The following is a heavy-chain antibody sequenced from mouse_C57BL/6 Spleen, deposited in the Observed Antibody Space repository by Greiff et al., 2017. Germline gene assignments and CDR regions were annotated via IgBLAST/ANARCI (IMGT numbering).Heavy chain of an antibody. CDR3: ARCDGYYSAMDY. CDR1: GYTFTSYW. Sequence: QVQLQQPGAELVKPGASVKLSCKASGYTFTSYWMQWVKQRPGQGLEWIGEIDPSDSYTNYNQKFKGKATLTVDTSSSTAYMQLSSLTSEDSAVYYCARCDGYYSAMDYWGQGTSVTVSS. V-gene: IGHV1-50*01. CDR2: IDPSDSYT. D-gene: IGHD2-3*01. J-gene: IGHJ4*01.